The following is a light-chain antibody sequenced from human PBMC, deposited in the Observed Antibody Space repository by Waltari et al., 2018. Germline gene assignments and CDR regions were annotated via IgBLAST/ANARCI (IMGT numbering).Light chain of an antibody. Sequence: QSALTQPASVSGSPAQSITISCTGTSSDVGGYNYVSWYQQHPGKAPKLMMYEVSNRPSGVSNRFSGSKSGNTASLTISGLQAEDEADYYCSSYTASSTLVVFGGGTKLTVL. CDR1: SSDVGGYNY. CDR3: SSYTASSTLVV. V-gene: IGLV2-14*01. J-gene: IGLJ2*01. CDR2: EVS.